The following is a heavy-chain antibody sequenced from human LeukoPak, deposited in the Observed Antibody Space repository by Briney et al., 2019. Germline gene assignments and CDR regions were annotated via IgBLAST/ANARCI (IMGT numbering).Heavy chain of an antibody. J-gene: IGHJ2*01. CDR2: IYSGGST. V-gene: IGHV3-53*01. CDR3: ARDSTGYWYFDL. D-gene: IGHD3-3*02. CDR1: GFTVSSNY. Sequence: GGSLRLSCAASGFTVSSNYMSWVRQAPGKGLEWVSVIYSGGSTYYADSVKGRFTISRDNSKNTLYLQMNSLRAEDTAVYYCARDSTGYWYFDLWGRGTLVSVSS.